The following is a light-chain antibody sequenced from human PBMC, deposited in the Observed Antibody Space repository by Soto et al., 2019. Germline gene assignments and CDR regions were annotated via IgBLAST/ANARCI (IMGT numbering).Light chain of an antibody. CDR2: DAS. V-gene: IGKV3-20*01. CDR1: QSVSSSY. J-gene: IGKJ2*01. Sequence: EIVLTQSPGTLSLSPGERATLSCRASQSVSSSYLAWHQQKPGQAPRLLIYDASSRATGIPDRFSGSGSGKDFTLTISRLETEDFAVYYCQKYGSSPYTFGQGTKLETK. CDR3: QKYGSSPYT.